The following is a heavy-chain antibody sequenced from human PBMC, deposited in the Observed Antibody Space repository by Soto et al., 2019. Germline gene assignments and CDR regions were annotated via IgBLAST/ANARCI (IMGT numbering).Heavy chain of an antibody. CDR2: ISYDGSNK. Sequence: PGGSLRLSCAASGFTFSSYGMHWVRQAPGKGLEWVAVISYDGSNKYYADSVKGRFTISRDNSKNTLYLQMNSLRAEDTAVYYCAKDRYIAVAGTSLPTDIDYWGQGTLVTVSS. V-gene: IGHV3-30*18. J-gene: IGHJ4*02. CDR3: AKDRYIAVAGTSLPTDIDY. D-gene: IGHD6-19*01. CDR1: GFTFSSYG.